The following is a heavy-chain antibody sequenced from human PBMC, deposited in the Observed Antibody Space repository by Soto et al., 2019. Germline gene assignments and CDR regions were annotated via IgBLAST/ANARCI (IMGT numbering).Heavy chain of an antibody. CDR3: ARTATVTTKTTTPPNY. V-gene: IGHV1-46*01. D-gene: IGHD4-17*01. Sequence: GASVKVSCKASGYAFTSYYMHWVRQAPGQGLEWMGIINPSGGSTSYAQKFQGRVTMTRDTSTSTVYMELSSLRSEDTAVYYCARTATVTTKTTTPPNYWGQGTLVTVSS. CDR1: GYAFTSYY. J-gene: IGHJ4*02. CDR2: INPSGGST.